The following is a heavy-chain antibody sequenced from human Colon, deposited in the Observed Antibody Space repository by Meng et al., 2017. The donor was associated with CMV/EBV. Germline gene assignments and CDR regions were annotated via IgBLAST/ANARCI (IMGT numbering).Heavy chain of an antibody. Sequence: GESLKISYAASGFIFSDHYMIWIRQAPGKGPEWVSHISSSGKTMYYADSVKGRFTISRDNARNSLYLQMNSLRTEDTAVYYCVRRLGGNSFGFFSWGQGTLVTVSS. D-gene: IGHD5-18*01. J-gene: IGHJ5*02. V-gene: IGHV3-11*04. CDR3: VRRLGGNSFGFFS. CDR1: GFIFSDHY. CDR2: ISSSGKTM.